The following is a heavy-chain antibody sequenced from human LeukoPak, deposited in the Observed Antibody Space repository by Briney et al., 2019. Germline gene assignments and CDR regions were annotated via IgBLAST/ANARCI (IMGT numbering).Heavy chain of an antibody. J-gene: IGHJ4*02. CDR2: NNPLFGTA. D-gene: IGHD5-12*01. V-gene: IGHV1-69*01. Sequence: LLNHAPSPERHAPEQPTARLARNNPLFGTANYAQKFQGRVTITADESTSTAYMELSSLRSEDTAVYYCARTGGYSGYDTPDYWGQGTLVTVSS. CDR1: LLNHA. CDR3: ARTGGYSGYDTPDY.